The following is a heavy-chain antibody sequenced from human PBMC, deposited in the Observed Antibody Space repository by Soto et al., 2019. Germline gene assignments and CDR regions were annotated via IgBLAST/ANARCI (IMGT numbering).Heavy chain of an antibody. CDR2: ISAYNGNT. Sequence: QVQLVQSGAEVKKPGASVKVSCKASGYTFTSYGISWVRQAPGQGLEWMGWISAYNGNTNYAQKLQGRVTMTTDTSTSTADMELRSLRSDDTAVYYCARDFLLAAAGQKYFQHWGQGTLVTVSS. CDR3: ARDFLLAAAGQKYFQH. J-gene: IGHJ1*01. CDR1: GYTFTSYG. D-gene: IGHD6-13*01. V-gene: IGHV1-18*01.